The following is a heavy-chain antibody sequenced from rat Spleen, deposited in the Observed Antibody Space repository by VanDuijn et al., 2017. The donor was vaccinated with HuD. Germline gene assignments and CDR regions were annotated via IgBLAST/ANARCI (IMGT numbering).Heavy chain of an antibody. CDR3: ARHWTTRVYWYFDF. V-gene: IGHV5S14*01. CDR2: ISTGGGNT. Sequence: EVQLVESGGGLVQPGRSLKLSCAASGFTFSDYNKAWVRQTPTQGLEWVASISTGGGNTYYRDSVKGRFTISRDNAKNTQYLQMDSLRSEDTATYYCARHWTTRVYWYFDFWGPGTMVTVSS. J-gene: IGHJ1*01. CDR1: GFTFSDYN. D-gene: IGHD1-4*01.